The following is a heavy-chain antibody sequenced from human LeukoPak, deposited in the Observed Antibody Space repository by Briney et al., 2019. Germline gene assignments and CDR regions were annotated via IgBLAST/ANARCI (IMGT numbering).Heavy chain of an antibody. V-gene: IGHV1-18*01. CDR1: GHTFTSYG. D-gene: IGHD4-17*01. CDR3: ARDTGTAGYYYMDV. J-gene: IGHJ6*03. Sequence: ASVKVSCKASGHTFTSYGISWVRQAPGQGLEWLGWISAYNGNTNYAQKLQGRVTMTTDTSTSTAYMELRSLRSDDTAVYYCARDTGTAGYYYMDVWGKGTPVTVSS. CDR2: ISAYNGNT.